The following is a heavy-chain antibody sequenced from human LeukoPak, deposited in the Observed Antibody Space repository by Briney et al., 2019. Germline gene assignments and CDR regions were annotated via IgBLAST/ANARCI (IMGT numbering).Heavy chain of an antibody. D-gene: IGHD2-2*01. CDR1: GFTFSDSY. CDR3: ARSDESTS. Sequence: EGSLRLSCAASGFTFSDSYMSWIRQAPGKGLEWVSFISSSGGTIKYADSVKGRFTISRDNAKNSLYLQMNSLRAEDTAVYYCARSDESTSWGQGTLVTVSS. CDR2: ISSSGGTI. J-gene: IGHJ5*02. V-gene: IGHV3-11*01.